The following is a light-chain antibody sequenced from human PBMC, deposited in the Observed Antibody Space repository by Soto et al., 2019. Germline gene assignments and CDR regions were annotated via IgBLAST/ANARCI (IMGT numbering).Light chain of an antibody. CDR1: QSISSW. CDR3: QQYNSYSLF. Sequence: DIQMTQSPSTLSASVGDRVTITCRASQSISSWLAWYQQKPGKAPKLLTYKASSLESGVPSRFSGSGSGTEFTLTISSLQPDDFATYYCQQYNSYSLFFGGGTKVEIK. CDR2: KAS. V-gene: IGKV1-5*03. J-gene: IGKJ4*01.